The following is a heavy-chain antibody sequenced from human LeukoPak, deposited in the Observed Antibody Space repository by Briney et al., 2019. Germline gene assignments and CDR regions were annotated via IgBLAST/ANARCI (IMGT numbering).Heavy chain of an antibody. V-gene: IGHV3-23*01. Sequence: GGSLRLSCAASGFTFNNFAMNWVRQAPGKGLEWVSSISESGDDTAYADSVKGRFTISRDNSRNTLYLQMISLRAEDTAVYYCAEQFVDVWGQGTLVTVSS. D-gene: IGHD5-24*01. CDR1: GFTFNNFA. CDR3: AEQFVDV. CDR2: ISESGDDT. J-gene: IGHJ5*02.